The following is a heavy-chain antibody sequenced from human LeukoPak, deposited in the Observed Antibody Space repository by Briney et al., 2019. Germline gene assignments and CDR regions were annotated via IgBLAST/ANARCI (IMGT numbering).Heavy chain of an antibody. V-gene: IGHV3-15*01. CDR3: TPLSYYDVWRSYGSYNYYYYMDV. Sequence: GGSLRLSCAASGFTFRNAWMSWVRQAPGKGLEWIGRIKSKSDGGTPDHAAPVKDRFTISREYSKKTLFLQMDSLKTEDTAIYYCTPLSYYDVWRSYGSYNYYYYMDVWGKGTTVTVSS. J-gene: IGHJ6*03. CDR1: GFTFRNAW. D-gene: IGHD3-3*01. CDR2: IKSKSDGGTP.